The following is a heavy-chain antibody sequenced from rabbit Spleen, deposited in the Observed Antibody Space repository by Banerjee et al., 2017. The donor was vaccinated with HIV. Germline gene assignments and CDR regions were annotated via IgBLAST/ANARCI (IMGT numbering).Heavy chain of an antibody. J-gene: IGHJ4*01. V-gene: IGHV1S40*01. CDR3: ARGSAAMTMVITGFYFNL. Sequence: QSLEESGGNLVKPEGSLTLTCTASGFSFSSYYYMCWVRQAPGKGLELIVCISTNSGNSYYASWAKGRFTISKSASTTVTLQMTSLTAADTATYFCARGSAAMTMVITGFYFNLWGPGTLVTVS. D-gene: IGHD2-1*01. CDR1: GFSFSSYYY. CDR2: ISTNSGNS.